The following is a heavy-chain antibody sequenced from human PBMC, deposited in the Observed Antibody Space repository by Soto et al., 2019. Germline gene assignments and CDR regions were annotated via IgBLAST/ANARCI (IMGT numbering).Heavy chain of an antibody. V-gene: IGHV4-30-4*08. D-gene: IGHD3-22*01. CDR1: GGYISSYF. Sequence: SQTLSLTCTVSGGYISSYFCSWILQPPGKGLEWIGYVYYSGSSHYNPSLKSRLIISMDTSKNQFSLRLSSVTAEDTAVYYCAATIWVDNSGSPYWAQGALVTVSS. CDR3: AATIWVDNSGSPY. CDR2: VYYSGSS. J-gene: IGHJ4*02.